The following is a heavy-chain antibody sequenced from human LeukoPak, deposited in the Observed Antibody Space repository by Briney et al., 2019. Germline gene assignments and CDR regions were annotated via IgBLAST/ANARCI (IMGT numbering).Heavy chain of an antibody. V-gene: IGHV4-34*01. Sequence: ETLALTCAGYGGSFSGYYCSRIGQPPGKGLGLIGEINHSGLTNYNPSLNMRVTISVDTSKNQFSLKLRSVTAADTAVYYCARVVYYYDSSGYEGGYYFDYWGRGTLDPVSS. D-gene: IGHD3-22*01. J-gene: IGHJ4*02. CDR3: ARVVYYYDSSGYEGGYYFDY. CDR1: GGSFSGYY. CDR2: INHSGLT.